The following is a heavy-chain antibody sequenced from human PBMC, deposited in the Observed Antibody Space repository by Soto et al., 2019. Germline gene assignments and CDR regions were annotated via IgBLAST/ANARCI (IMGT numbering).Heavy chain of an antibody. D-gene: IGHD3-22*01. CDR1: GFTFSRYS. J-gene: IGHJ6*02. Sequence: GGSLRLSCAASGFTFSRYSMNWVRQAPGKGLEWVSSISSSSSYIYYADSVKGRLTISRDNAKNSLYLQMNSLRAEDTAVDYCARDSDSYYDSSVYYPRYYYNGMDFWGQGTTVTVSS. CDR3: ARDSDSYYDSSVYYPRYYYNGMDF. CDR2: ISSSSSYI. V-gene: IGHV3-21*01.